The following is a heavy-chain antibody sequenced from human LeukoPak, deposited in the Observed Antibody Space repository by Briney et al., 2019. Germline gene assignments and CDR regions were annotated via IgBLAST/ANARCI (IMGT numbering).Heavy chain of an antibody. Sequence: GGSLRLSCAASGFTFSSYEMNWVRQAPGKGLEWVSYISSSGSTIYYADSVKGRFTISRDNAKNSLYLQMNSLRAEDTAVYYCARDGRWINYYDGSSPVWGQGTLVTVSS. J-gene: IGHJ4*02. CDR3: ARDGRWINYYDGSSPV. D-gene: IGHD3-22*01. CDR2: ISSSGSTI. V-gene: IGHV3-48*03. CDR1: GFTFSSYE.